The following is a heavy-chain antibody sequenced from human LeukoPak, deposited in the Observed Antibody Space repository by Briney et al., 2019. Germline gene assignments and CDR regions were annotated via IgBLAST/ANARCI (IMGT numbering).Heavy chain of an antibody. J-gene: IGHJ4*02. CDR3: ARVSGGSGSGPVDY. Sequence: SETLSLTCTVSGGSIGSFHWSWIRQPPGKGLEWIWYIYNSVITNSNPSLKSRVTMSVDTSKNQFSLKLGSLTAADTAIYYCARVSGGSGSGPVDYWGQGTLVTVSS. D-gene: IGHD3-10*01. V-gene: IGHV4-59*01. CDR1: GGSIGSFH. CDR2: IYNSVIT.